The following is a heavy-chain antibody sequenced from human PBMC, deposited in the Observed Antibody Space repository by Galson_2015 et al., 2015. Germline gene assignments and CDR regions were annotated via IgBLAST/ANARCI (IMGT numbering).Heavy chain of an antibody. Sequence: SLRLSCAASGFTFSSYAMHWVRQAPGKGLEWVAVISYDGSNKYYADSVKGRFTISRDNSKNTLYLQMNSLRAEDTAVYYCARDFRPAAPLTPYFDYWGQGTLVTVSS. D-gene: IGHD2-2*01. J-gene: IGHJ4*02. CDR3: ARDFRPAAPLTPYFDY. CDR2: ISYDGSNK. CDR1: GFTFSSYA. V-gene: IGHV3-30-3*01.